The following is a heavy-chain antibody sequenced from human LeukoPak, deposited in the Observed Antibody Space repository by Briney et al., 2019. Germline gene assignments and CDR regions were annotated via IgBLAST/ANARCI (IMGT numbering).Heavy chain of an antibody. Sequence: PGGSLRLSCAASGFTFSSYSLNWVRQAPGKGLEWVSSISTSSSYIYYADSVKGRFTISRDNSKNTLYLQMNSLRAEDTAVYYCAKDPRFNLRGYFDYWGQGTLVTVSS. D-gene: IGHD3-9*01. CDR1: GFTFSSYS. CDR2: ISTSSSYI. V-gene: IGHV3-21*04. CDR3: AKDPRFNLRGYFDY. J-gene: IGHJ4*02.